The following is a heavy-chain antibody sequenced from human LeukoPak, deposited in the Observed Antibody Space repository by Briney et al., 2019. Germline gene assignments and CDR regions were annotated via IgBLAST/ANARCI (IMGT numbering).Heavy chain of an antibody. D-gene: IGHD6-19*01. J-gene: IGHJ5*02. CDR1: GGSISSYY. Sequence: SETLSLTCTVSGGSISSYYWSWIRQPPGKGLEWIGYIYYSGSTNYNPSLKSRVTISVDTSKNQFSLNLSSVTAADTAVYYCARRADIAVAGIRWFDPWGQGTLVTVSS. CDR3: ARRADIAVAGIRWFDP. CDR2: IYYSGST. V-gene: IGHV4-59*08.